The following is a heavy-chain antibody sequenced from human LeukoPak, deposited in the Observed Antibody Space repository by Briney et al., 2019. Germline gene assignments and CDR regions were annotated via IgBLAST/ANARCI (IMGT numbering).Heavy chain of an antibody. V-gene: IGHV4-34*12. J-gene: IGHJ5*02. CDR1: GGSFSGYY. Sequence: SETLSLTCAVYGGSFSGYYWSWIRQPPGKGLEWIGSIFYSGSTYYNPSLKSRVTMSADTSKNQFSLNLTSVTAADAAVYYCARERSSSGGHNWFDPWGQGTLVTASS. D-gene: IGHD4-23*01. CDR2: IFYSGST. CDR3: ARERSSSGGHNWFDP.